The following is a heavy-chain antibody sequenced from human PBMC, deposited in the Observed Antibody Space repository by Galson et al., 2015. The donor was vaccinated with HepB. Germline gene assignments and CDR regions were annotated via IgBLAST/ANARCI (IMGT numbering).Heavy chain of an antibody. CDR3: ARWGGEGEDIVVVVAATGFDY. Sequence: SVKVSCKASGYTFTSYAMNWVRQAPGQGLEWMGWINTNTGNPTYAQGFTGRFVFSLDTSVSTAYLQISSLKAEDTAVYYCARWGGEGEDIVVVVAATGFDYWGQGTLVTVSS. CDR1: GYTFTSYA. CDR2: INTNTGNP. J-gene: IGHJ4*02. V-gene: IGHV7-4-1*02. D-gene: IGHD2-15*01.